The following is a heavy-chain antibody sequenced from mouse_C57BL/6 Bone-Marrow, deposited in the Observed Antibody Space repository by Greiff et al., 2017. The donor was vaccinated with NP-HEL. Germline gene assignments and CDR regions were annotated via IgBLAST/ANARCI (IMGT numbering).Heavy chain of an antibody. V-gene: IGHV5-6*02. Sequence: EVKLVESGGDLVKPGGSLKLSCAASGFTFSSYGMSWVRQTPDKRLEWVATISSGGSYTYYPDIVKGRFTISRDNAKNTLYLQMSSLKSEDTAMYYCARRGVVAYYAMDYWGQGTSVTVSS. CDR2: ISSGGSYT. J-gene: IGHJ4*01. D-gene: IGHD1-1*01. CDR3: ARRGVVAYYAMDY. CDR1: GFTFSSYG.